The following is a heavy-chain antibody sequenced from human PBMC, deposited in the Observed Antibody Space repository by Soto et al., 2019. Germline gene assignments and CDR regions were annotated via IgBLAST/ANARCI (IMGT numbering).Heavy chain of an antibody. V-gene: IGHV4-39*01. D-gene: IGHD6-13*01. Sequence: SETLSLTCTVSCGSISSSSCYWGWIRQPPGKGLEWIGSIYYSGSTYYNPSLKSRVTISVDTSKNQFSLKLSSVTAADTAVYYCARHGVGSSWGSNNWSDPWGQGTLVNVSS. CDR3: ARHGVGSSWGSNNWSDP. CDR1: CGSISSSSCY. CDR2: IYYSGST. J-gene: IGHJ5*02.